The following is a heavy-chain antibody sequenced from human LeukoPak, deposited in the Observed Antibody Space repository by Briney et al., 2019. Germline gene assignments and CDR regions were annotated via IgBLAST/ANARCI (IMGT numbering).Heavy chain of an antibody. Sequence: GESLKISCKGSGYSFTSYWIGWVRQMPGKGLEWMGIIYPGDSDTRYSPSFQGQVTISADKSISTAYLQWSSLKASDTAMYYCARSPQNYGSGSYYWFDPWGQGTLVTVSS. D-gene: IGHD3-10*01. J-gene: IGHJ5*02. CDR1: GYSFTSYW. CDR3: ARSPQNYGSGSYYWFDP. V-gene: IGHV5-51*01. CDR2: IYPGDSDT.